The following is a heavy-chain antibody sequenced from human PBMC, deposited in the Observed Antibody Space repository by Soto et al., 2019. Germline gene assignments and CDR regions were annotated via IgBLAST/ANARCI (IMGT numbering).Heavy chain of an antibody. J-gene: IGHJ4*02. CDR1: GGSISSSTYY. Sequence: SETLSLTCTVSGGSISSSTYYWGWMRQHPGKGLEWVGYIYYSGSTNYNPSLKSRVTISVDTSKNQFSLKLSSVTAADTAVYYCVRNYYDFWTGPDYFDYWGQGTLVTVSS. CDR2: IYYSGST. CDR3: VRNYYDFWTGPDYFDY. D-gene: IGHD3-3*01. V-gene: IGHV4-30-4*08.